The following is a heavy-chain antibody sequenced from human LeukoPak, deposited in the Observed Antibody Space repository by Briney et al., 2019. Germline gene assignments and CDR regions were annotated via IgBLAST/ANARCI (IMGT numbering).Heavy chain of an antibody. Sequence: ASVKVSCKASGYTFTSYAMNWVRQAPGQGLEWMGRIIPILGIANYAQKFQGRVTITADKSTSTAYMELSSLRSEDTAVYYCARRRVHDYGDYGPYYYYGMDVWGQGTTVTVSS. D-gene: IGHD4-17*01. V-gene: IGHV1-69*04. CDR3: ARRRVHDYGDYGPYYYYGMDV. CDR2: IIPILGIA. CDR1: GYTFTSYA. J-gene: IGHJ6*02.